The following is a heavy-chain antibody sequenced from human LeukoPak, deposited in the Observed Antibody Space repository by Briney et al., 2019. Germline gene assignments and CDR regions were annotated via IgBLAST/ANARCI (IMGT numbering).Heavy chain of an antibody. D-gene: IGHD4-23*01. V-gene: IGHV4-39*01. CDR3: ARQGSTVVTPNWFDP. CDR2: IYYSGST. Sequence: PSETLSLTCTVSGGSISSSSYYWGWIRQPPGKGLEWIGSIYYSGSTYYNPSLKSRVTISVDTSKNQFSLKLSSVTAADTAVYYCARQGSTVVTPNWFDPWGQGTLVTVSS. CDR1: GGSISSSSYY. J-gene: IGHJ5*02.